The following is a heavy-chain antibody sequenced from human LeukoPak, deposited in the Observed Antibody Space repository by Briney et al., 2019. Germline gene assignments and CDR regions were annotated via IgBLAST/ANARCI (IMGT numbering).Heavy chain of an antibody. V-gene: IGHV4-59*01. CDR3: ARSLVDTAMVTPLGPDY. CDR1: VGSISSYY. Sequence: SETLSLTCTVSVGSISSYYWSWIRQPPGKGLEWIGYIYYSGSTNYNPSLKSRVTISVDTSKNQFSLKLSSVTAADTAVYYCARSLVDTAMVTPLGPDYWGQGTLVTVSS. D-gene: IGHD5-18*01. J-gene: IGHJ4*02. CDR2: IYYSGST.